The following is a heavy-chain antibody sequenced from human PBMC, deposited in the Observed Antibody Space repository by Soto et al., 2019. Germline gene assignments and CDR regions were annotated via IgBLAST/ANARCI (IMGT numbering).Heavy chain of an antibody. CDR2: IHPSESET. CDR1: DYTSPNFR. CDR3: AKRVETTSIEVYDT. D-gene: IGHD1-20*01. Sequence: GVTLQLPCQTTDYTSPNFRLGWVCQMPGKGLEWMGSIHPSESETRYSQSFQGQVTISGEKSIFNDYLQWSSLKASDTAIYYCAKRVETTSIEVYDTWGQGTTGTV. V-gene: IGHV5-51*01. J-gene: IGHJ3*02.